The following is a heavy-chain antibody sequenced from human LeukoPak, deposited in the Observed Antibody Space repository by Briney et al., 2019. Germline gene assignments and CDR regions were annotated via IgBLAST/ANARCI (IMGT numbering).Heavy chain of an antibody. V-gene: IGHV4-39*07. Sequence: SETLSLTCTVSGGSISSSSYYWGWIRQPPGKGLEWIGSIYYSGSTYYNPSLKSRVTISVDTSKNQFSLKLSSVTAADTAVYYCARDPFGPRYSYGSYYYYYMDVWGKGTTVTVSS. CDR2: IYYSGST. D-gene: IGHD5-18*01. CDR1: GGSISSSSYY. J-gene: IGHJ6*03. CDR3: ARDPFGPRYSYGSYYYYYMDV.